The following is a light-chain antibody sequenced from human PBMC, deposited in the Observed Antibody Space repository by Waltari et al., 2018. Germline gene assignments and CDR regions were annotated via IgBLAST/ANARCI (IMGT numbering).Light chain of an antibody. CDR3: QQYHTWPRT. J-gene: IGKJ2*01. V-gene: IGKV3-15*01. CDR1: RSVRRN. Sequence: EIMLTQSPGALSVSPGERPTLPCRASRSVRRNLVWFKQKPGKAPRILIYGASTRATDIPARFSGSGSETEFTLTISSMQSEDFAVYYCQQYHTWPRTFGQGTKLDIK. CDR2: GAS.